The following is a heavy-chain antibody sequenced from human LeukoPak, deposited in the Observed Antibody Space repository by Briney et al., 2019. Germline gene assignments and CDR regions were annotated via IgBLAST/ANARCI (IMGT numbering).Heavy chain of an antibody. CDR1: GGSISSYY. V-gene: IGHV4-59*01. CDR3: ARGRLVHGTDY. J-gene: IGHJ4*02. Sequence: SETLSLTCTVSGGSISSYYWSWIRQPPGKGLEWIGYIYYSGSTNYNPSLKSRVTISVDTSKNQFSLKLSSVTAADTAVYYCARGRLVHGTDYWGQGTLVTVSS. CDR2: IYYSGST. D-gene: IGHD6-19*01.